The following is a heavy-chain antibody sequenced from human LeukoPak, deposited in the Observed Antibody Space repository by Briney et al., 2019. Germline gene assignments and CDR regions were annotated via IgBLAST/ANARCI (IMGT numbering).Heavy chain of an antibody. CDR3: ARGGQIFGVVIDY. CDR2: IYHTGST. D-gene: IGHD3-3*01. CDR1: GYSISSGYS. V-gene: IGHV4-38-2*02. Sequence: SQTLSLTCTVSGYSISSGYSWGWIRQPPGKGLEWIGSIYHTGSTYYNPSLKSRVTISVDTSKNQFSLKLSSVTAADTAVYYCARGGQIFGVVIDYWGQGTLVTVSS. J-gene: IGHJ4*02.